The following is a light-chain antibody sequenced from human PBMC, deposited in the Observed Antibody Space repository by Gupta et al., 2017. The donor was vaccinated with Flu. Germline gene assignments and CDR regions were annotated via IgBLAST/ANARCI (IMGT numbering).Light chain of an antibody. CDR2: DVS. V-gene: IGLV2-14*03. Sequence: SALTQPASASGSPGQSMTISCTGTSSDVGDDKNVSWYQQHPGKAPKLMIYDVSYRPSGVSNRFSGSKSGNTASLTISGLPAEDEADYYCSTYTRTNTIQVIFGGGTRLTVL. CDR3: STYTRTNTIQVI. J-gene: IGLJ2*01. CDR1: SSDVGDDKN.